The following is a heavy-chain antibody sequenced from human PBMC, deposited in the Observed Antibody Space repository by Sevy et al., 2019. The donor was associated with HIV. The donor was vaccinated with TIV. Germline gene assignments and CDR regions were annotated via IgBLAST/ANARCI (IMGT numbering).Heavy chain of an antibody. D-gene: IGHD7-27*01. V-gene: IGHV1-2*02. J-gene: IGHJ4*02. CDR2: VNPNTGGT. CDR3: ARDLTGDLRCEDY. Sequence: ASVKVSCRASGFTFTAYYMHWVRQAPGQGLEWMGWVNPNTGGTNYAQKFQGRVTMTRETSITTAYMELDRLRPDDTAVYYCARDLTGDLRCEDYWGQGTLVTVSS. CDR1: GFTFTAYY.